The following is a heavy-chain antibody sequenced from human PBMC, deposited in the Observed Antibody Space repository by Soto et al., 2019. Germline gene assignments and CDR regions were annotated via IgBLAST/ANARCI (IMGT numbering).Heavy chain of an antibody. CDR2: IYPGDSDT. CDR3: ASTILTSDAFDI. Sequence: GESLKISCKGSGYSFTSYWIGWVRQMPGKGLEWMGIIYPGDSDTRYSPSFQGQVTISADKSIITAYLQWRSLKASDTAMSYCASTILTSDAFDIWGQGTMVTVSS. D-gene: IGHD3-10*01. V-gene: IGHV5-51*01. J-gene: IGHJ3*02. CDR1: GYSFTSYW.